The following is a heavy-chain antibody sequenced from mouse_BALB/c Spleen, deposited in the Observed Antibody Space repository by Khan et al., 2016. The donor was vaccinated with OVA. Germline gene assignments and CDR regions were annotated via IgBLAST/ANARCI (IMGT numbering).Heavy chain of an antibody. Sequence: QIQLVQSGPELKKPGETVKISCKASGYTFTDYSMHWVKQAPGKGLKWMGWINTEPGEPTYADDFKGRFAFSLETSASTAYLQINNLKNEDTATYFCGRRAGFAYWGQGTLVTVSA. V-gene: IGHV9-2-1*01. CDR1: GYTFTDYS. CDR2: INTEPGEP. CDR3: GRRAGFAY. D-gene: IGHD3-1*01. J-gene: IGHJ3*01.